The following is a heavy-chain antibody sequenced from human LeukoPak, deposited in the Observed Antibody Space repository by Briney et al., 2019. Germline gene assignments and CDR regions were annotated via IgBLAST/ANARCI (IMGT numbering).Heavy chain of an antibody. V-gene: IGHV3-23*01. Sequence: GGSLRLSCAASGFTFSSYAMSWVRQAPGKGLEWVSVISGLGGSTYYADSVKGRFAISRGNSKNTLWLQMNSLRADGTAIYYCARDVEARISAAGTLDYWGQGSLVTVSS. CDR1: GFTFSSYA. CDR3: ARDVEARISAAGTLDY. J-gene: IGHJ4*02. CDR2: ISGLGGST. D-gene: IGHD6-13*01.